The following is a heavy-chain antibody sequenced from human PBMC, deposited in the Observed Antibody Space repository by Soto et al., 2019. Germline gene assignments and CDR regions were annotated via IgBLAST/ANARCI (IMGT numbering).Heavy chain of an antibody. D-gene: IGHD2-21*02. CDR1: GYTFNNYG. V-gene: IGHV1-18*04. CDR2: ISTYNTNT. J-gene: IGHJ4*02. Sequence: QVQLVQSGGEVKKPGASVKVSCKASGYTFNNYGISWVRQAPGQGLEWLGWISTYNTNTNSAPRLQGRLTMTTDTPTSTAYMELRSLTSDDTAVYFCARDERDSCSGGDCFYFDSWGQGTLVTVSS. CDR3: ARDERDSCSGGDCFYFDS.